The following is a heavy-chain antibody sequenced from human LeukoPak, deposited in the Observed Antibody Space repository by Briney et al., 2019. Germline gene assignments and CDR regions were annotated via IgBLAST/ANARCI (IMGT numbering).Heavy chain of an antibody. CDR2: MYSSGTK. J-gene: IGHJ4*02. CDR3: ARGVLQDYYDSSGLHHRGGVDY. V-gene: IGHV4-61*09. CDR1: GASIDRGSYY. D-gene: IGHD3-22*01. Sequence: KPSETLSLTCSVSGASIDRGSYYWSWIRQPAGKELEWIGHMYSSGTKYYNPSLKSRITISVDTSKNQFSLTLRSMTAADTAVYYCARGVLQDYYDSSGLHHRGGVDYWGQGTLVTVSS.